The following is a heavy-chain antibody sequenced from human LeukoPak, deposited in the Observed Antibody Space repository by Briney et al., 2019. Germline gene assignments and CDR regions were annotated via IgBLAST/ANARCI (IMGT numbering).Heavy chain of an antibody. CDR2: IKSKTDGGTT. J-gene: IGHJ4*02. D-gene: IGHD6-19*01. CDR1: GFTFSNAW. CDR3: TTDSPGIAVADPYYFDY. Sequence: GGSLRLSCAASGFTFSNAWMSWVRQAPGKGLEWAGRIKSKTDGGTTDYAAPVKGRFTISRDDSKNTLYLQMNSLKTEDTAVYYCTTDSPGIAVADPYYFDYWGQGTLVTVSS. V-gene: IGHV3-15*01.